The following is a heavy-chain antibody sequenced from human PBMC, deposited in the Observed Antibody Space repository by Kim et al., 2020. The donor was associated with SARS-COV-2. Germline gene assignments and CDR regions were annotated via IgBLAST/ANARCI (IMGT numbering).Heavy chain of an antibody. CDR2: IYYSGST. CDR3: ARDRSRQWLVSGHDASDI. CDR1: GGSISSYY. J-gene: IGHJ3*02. Sequence: SETLSLTCTVSGGSISSYYWSWIRQPPGKGLEWIGYIYYSGSTNYNPSLKSRVTISVDTSKNQFSLKLSSVTAADTAVYSCARDRSRQWLVSGHDASDI. D-gene: IGHD6-19*01. V-gene: IGHV4-59*01.